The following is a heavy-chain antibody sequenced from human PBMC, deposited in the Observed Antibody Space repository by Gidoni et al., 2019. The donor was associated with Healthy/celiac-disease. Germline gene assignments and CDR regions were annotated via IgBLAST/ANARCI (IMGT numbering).Heavy chain of an antibody. V-gene: IGHV3-30-3*01. CDR2: ISYDGSNK. J-gene: IGHJ4*02. CDR1: GFTFSSYA. CDR3: ARDPIAVAGTKTFDY. Sequence: QVQLVESGGGVVQPGRSLRLSCAASGFTFSSYAMHWVRQAPGKGLEWVAVISYDGSNKYYADSVKGRFTISRDNSKNTLYLQMNSLRAEDTAVYYCARDPIAVAGTKTFDYWGQGTLVTVSS. D-gene: IGHD6-19*01.